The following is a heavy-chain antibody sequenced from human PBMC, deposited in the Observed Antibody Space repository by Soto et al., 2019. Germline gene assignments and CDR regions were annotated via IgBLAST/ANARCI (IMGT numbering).Heavy chain of an antibody. J-gene: IGHJ4*02. CDR2: INHSGST. CDR3: ARGLSHGANRTPPDY. Sequence: SETLSLTCAVYGGSFSGYYWSWIRQPPGKGLEWIGEINHSGSTNYNPSLKSRVTISVDTSKNQFSLKLSSVTAADTAVYYCARGLSHGANRTPPDYWGQGTLVTVSS. V-gene: IGHV4-34*01. CDR1: GGSFSGYY. D-gene: IGHD3-10*01.